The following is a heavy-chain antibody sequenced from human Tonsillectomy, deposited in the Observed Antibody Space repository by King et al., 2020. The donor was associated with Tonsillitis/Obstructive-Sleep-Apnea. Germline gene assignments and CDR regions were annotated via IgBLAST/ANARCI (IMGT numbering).Heavy chain of an antibody. CDR1: GFTFSDYA. Sequence: VQLVESGGDVVQPGRSLRLSCAASGFTFSDYAMHWVRQAPGKGLEWVAVISYDGSRIYYADSVKGRLTISRDNSKNTLCLQMNSLRAEDTAVYYCAREGYGQHYFDYWGQGTLVTVSS. CDR3: AREGYGQHYFDY. CDR2: ISYDGSRI. V-gene: IGHV3-30*01. J-gene: IGHJ4*02. D-gene: IGHD5-12*01.